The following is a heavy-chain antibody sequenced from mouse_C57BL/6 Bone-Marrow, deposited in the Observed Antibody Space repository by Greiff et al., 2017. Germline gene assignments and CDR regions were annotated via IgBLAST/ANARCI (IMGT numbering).Heavy chain of an antibody. CDR3: ARGDY. Sequence: EVQLLESGPELVKPGASVKIPCKASGYTFTDYNMDWVKQSPGKGLEWIGDINPSNGGTIYNQKFKGKATLTVDKSSSTAYMELRSLTSEDTAVYYWARGDYWGQGTTLTVSS. V-gene: IGHV1-18*01. CDR2: INPSNGGT. CDR1: GYTFTDYN. J-gene: IGHJ2*01.